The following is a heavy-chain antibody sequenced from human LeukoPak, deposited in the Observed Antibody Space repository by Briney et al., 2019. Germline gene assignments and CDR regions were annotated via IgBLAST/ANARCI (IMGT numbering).Heavy chain of an antibody. CDR2: IYSSGHT. D-gene: IGHD1-26*01. V-gene: IGHV4-59*08. CDR3: ARHFSGAGAPLPFDY. Sequence: PSETLSLTCTVSGGSISNYYWSWIRQRPGKGLERIGYIYSSGHTNYNPSLKNRDTISVDTSKNQFSLNLTSVTAADTAVYYCARHFSGAGAPLPFDYWGQGTLVTVSS. CDR1: GGSISNYY. J-gene: IGHJ4*02.